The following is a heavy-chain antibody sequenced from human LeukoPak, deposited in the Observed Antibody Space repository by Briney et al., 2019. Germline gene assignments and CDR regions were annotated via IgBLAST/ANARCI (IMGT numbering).Heavy chain of an antibody. V-gene: IGHV1-2*02. CDR2: INPNSGGT. CDR3: ARLGAAGYYYYYGMDV. CDR1: GYTFTGYY. D-gene: IGHD6-13*01. Sequence: ASVKVSFKASGYTFTGYYMHWVRQAPGQGLEWMGWINPNSGGTNYAQKFQGRVTMTRDTSISTAYMELSRLRSDDTAVYYCARLGAAGYYYYYGMDVWGQGTTVTVSS. J-gene: IGHJ6*02.